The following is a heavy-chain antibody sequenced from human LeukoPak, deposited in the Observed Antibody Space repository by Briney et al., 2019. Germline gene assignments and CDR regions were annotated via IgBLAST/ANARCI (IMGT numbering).Heavy chain of an antibody. Sequence: ASVKVSCKASGYTFTSYYIHWVRQAPGHGSEWMGTMRPSSSPSYAQNFQGRVTITRDMSTSTGYMELSSLRSEDTAVYFCVREKSGGTHDYWGQGTLVTVSS. CDR2: MRPSSSPS. V-gene: IGHV1-46*01. J-gene: IGHJ4*02. CDR3: VREKSGGTHDY. D-gene: IGHD3-16*01. CDR1: GYTFTSYY.